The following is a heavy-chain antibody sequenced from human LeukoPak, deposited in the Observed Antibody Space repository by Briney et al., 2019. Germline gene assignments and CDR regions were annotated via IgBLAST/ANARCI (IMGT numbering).Heavy chain of an antibody. D-gene: IGHD3-16*02. CDR3: AKGLRLGELSFGLDY. CDR2: ISGSGGST. V-gene: IGHV3-23*01. CDR1: GFTFSSYA. Sequence: GGSLRLSCAASGFTFSSYAMSWVRQAPGKGLEWVSAISGSGGSTYYADSVKGRFTISRDNSKNTLYLQMNSLRAEDTAVYYCAKGLRLGELSFGLDYWGQGTLVTVSS. J-gene: IGHJ4*02.